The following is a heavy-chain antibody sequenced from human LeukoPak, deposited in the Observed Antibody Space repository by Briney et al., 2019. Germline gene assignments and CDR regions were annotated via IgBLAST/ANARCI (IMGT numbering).Heavy chain of an antibody. CDR2: IYYSGST. CDR1: GGSISSYY. V-gene: IGHV4-59*01. Sequence: SETLSLTCTVSGGSISSYYWSWIRQPPGKGLEWIGYIYYSGSTNYNPSLKSRVTISVDTSKNQFSLKLSSVTAADTAVYYCARGDGYNDYYYYGMDVWGQGITVTVSS. J-gene: IGHJ6*02. CDR3: ARGDGYNDYYYYGMDV. D-gene: IGHD5-24*01.